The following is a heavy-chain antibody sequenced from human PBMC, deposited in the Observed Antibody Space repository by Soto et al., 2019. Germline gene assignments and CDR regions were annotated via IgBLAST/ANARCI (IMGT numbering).Heavy chain of an antibody. Sequence: EVRLVESGGGLVQPGGSLKLSCVASGFSISSSDMHWVRQVMGKGLEWVSTLGTSGDTFYSGSVKGRFTISREDAKNSFHLQMNNLRAEDSAVYYCTRDRQIYRFYYYGMDVWGQGTAVTVS. J-gene: IGHJ6*02. CDR1: GFSISSSD. D-gene: IGHD3-3*01. CDR3: TRDRQIYRFYYYGMDV. CDR2: LGTSGDT. V-gene: IGHV3-13*01.